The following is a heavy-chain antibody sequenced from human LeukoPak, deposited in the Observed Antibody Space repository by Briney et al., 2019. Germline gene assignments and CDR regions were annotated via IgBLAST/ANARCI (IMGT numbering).Heavy chain of an antibody. V-gene: IGHV3-7*01. J-gene: IGHJ4*02. CDR2: IKQDGSEK. CDR1: GFTFISYS. CDR3: ARVNYLWLRYFDH. Sequence: GGSLRLSCAASGFTFISYSMSWVRQAPGKGLEWVANIKQDGSEKYYVDSVKGRFTISRDNAKNSLYLQMNSLRAEDTAVYYCARVNYLWLRYFDHWGQGTLVTVSS. D-gene: IGHD5-12*01.